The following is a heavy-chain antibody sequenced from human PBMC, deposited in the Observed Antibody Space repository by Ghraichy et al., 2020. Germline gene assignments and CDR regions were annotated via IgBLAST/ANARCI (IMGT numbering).Heavy chain of an antibody. D-gene: IGHD3-16*02. CDR1: GGSISSSNW. J-gene: IGHJ1*01. Sequence: SETLSLTCAVSGGSISSSNWWSWVRQPPGKGLEWIGEIYHSGSTNYNPSLKSRVTISVDKSKNQFSLKLSSVTAADTAVYYCARAGYDYIWGSYRSGYFQHWGQGTLVTVSS. V-gene: IGHV4-4*02. CDR3: ARAGYDYIWGSYRSGYFQH. CDR2: IYHSGST.